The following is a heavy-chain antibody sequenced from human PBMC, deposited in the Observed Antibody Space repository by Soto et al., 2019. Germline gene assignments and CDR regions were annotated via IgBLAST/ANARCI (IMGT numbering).Heavy chain of an antibody. J-gene: IGHJ4*02. D-gene: IGHD5-12*01. CDR2: IIPLFGGG. Sequence: QVQLEQSGAEVQKPGSSVKVSCKATGGTSSSHNIHWVRQAPGQGLEWMGSIIPLFGGGNFAPRFQGRLTITADESKNTAFLELSSLTSEDKAVYFCARGDSWLQQQYDPLDYWGQGTLVTVSS. V-gene: IGHV1-69*18. CDR1: GGTSSSHN. CDR3: ARGDSWLQQQYDPLDY.